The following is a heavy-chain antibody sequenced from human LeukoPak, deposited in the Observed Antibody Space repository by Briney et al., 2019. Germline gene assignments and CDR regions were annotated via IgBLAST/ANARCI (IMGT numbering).Heavy chain of an antibody. D-gene: IGHD5-18*01. Sequence: GASVKVSCKASGYTFTSYYMHWVRQAPGQGLEWMGIINPSGGSTSYAQKFQGRVTMTRDTSTSTVYMELSSLRAEDTAVYYCARDPEYSYGSVPPHYYYMDVWGKGTTVTVSS. CDR1: GYTFTSYY. V-gene: IGHV1-46*01. CDR3: ARDPEYSYGSVPPHYYYMDV. J-gene: IGHJ6*03. CDR2: INPSGGST.